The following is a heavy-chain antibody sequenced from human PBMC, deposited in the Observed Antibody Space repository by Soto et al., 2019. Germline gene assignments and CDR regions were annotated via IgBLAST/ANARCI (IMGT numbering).Heavy chain of an antibody. CDR2: IKQDESEK. CDR1: GLTFTDYW. J-gene: IGHJ4*02. CDR3: ASDRFRGTYYLRGVTYFFEE. V-gene: IGHV3-7*03. D-gene: IGHD1-26*01. Sequence: PGGSLRLSCVTYGLTFTDYWMSWVRQAPGKGLEWVANIKQDESEKNYLDSVKGRFTISRDNAKNSLYLQKNSLRAEDTAVYYCASDRFRGTYYLRGVTYFFEEWGQGAPVTVS.